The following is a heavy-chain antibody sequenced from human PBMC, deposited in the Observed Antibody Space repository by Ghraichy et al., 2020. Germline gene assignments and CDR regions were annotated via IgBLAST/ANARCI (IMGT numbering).Heavy chain of an antibody. D-gene: IGHD3-22*01. CDR1: GFTFSSYG. CDR2: IWYDGSNK. J-gene: IGHJ3*02. V-gene: IGHV3-33*01. CDR3: ARDREDSSGYRGFAFDI. Sequence: GGSLRLSCAASGFTFSSYGMHWVRQAPGKGLEWVAVIWYDGSNKYYADSVKGRFTISRDNSKNTLYLQMNSLRAEDTAVYYCARDREDSSGYRGFAFDIWGQGTMVTVAS.